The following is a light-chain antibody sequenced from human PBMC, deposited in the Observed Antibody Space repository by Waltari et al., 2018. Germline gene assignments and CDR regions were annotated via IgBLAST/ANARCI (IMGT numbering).Light chain of an antibody. CDR1: QSIGTF. CDR3: QQYDISPLT. J-gene: IGKJ4*01. CDR2: AAS. Sequence: IMLTQSPDTLSLSPGERATLSCRASQSIGTFLVWYQQKPGQAPRLLIYAASTRATGIPDRFSGSGSVTDFSLTISSLEPEDFAVYYCQQYDISPLTIGGGTKVEIK. V-gene: IGKV3-20*01.